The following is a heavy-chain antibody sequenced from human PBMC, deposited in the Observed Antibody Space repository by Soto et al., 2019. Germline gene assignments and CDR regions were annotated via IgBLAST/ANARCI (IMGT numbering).Heavy chain of an antibody. Sequence: GGSLRLSCAASGFTFSNYAMRWVRQAPGKGLEWVSTISGSGDRTYYADSVKGRFTISRDNSKNTLYLQMNSLRGEDTAVYYCTKGGAKDSAYSYCLDVWGKGTTVTVSS. J-gene: IGHJ6*03. V-gene: IGHV3-23*01. CDR1: GFTFSNYA. CDR3: TKGGAKDSAYSYCLDV. CDR2: ISGSGDRT. D-gene: IGHD2-21*01.